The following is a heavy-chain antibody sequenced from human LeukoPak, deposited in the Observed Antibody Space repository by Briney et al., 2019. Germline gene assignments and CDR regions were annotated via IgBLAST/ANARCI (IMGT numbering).Heavy chain of an antibody. CDR2: IYYSGST. CDR1: GGSISSSSYY. D-gene: IGHD3-9*01. V-gene: IGHV4-39*07. CDR3: ARDSGNILTPDGMDV. Sequence: PSETLSLTCTVSGGSISSSSYYWSWIRQPPGKGLEWIGSIYYSGSTYYNPSLKSRVTISADTSKNQFSLKLSSVTAADTAVYYCARDSGNILTPDGMDVWGQGTTVTVSS. J-gene: IGHJ6*02.